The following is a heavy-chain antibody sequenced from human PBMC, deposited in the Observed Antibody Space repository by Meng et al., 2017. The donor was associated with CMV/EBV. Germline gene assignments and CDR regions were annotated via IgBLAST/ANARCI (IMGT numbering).Heavy chain of an antibody. CDR1: GFTFSSYW. D-gene: IGHD2-2*01. Sequence: GESLKISCAASGFTFSSYWMSWVRQAPGKGLEWVANIKQDGSEKYYVDSVKGRFTISRDNAKNSLYLQMNSLRAEDTAVYYCARIGYCSSTSCYLHYYYYYGMDVWGQGTTV. CDR2: IKQDGSEK. J-gene: IGHJ6*02. CDR3: ARIGYCSSTSCYLHYYYYYGMDV. V-gene: IGHV3-7*01.